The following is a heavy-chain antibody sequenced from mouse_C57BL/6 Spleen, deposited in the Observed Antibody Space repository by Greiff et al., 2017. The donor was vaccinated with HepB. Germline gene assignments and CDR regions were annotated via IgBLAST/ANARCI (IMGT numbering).Heavy chain of an antibody. V-gene: IGHV3-1*01. Sequence: EVQRVESGPGMVKPSQSLSLTCTVTGYSITSGYDWHWIRHFPGNKLEWMGYISYSGSTNYNPSLKSRISITHDTSKNHFFLKLNSVTTEDTATYYCARRGTYDGYWYFDVWGTGTTVTVSS. J-gene: IGHJ1*03. CDR1: GYSITSGYD. CDR3: ARRGTYDGYWYFDV. D-gene: IGHD2-12*01. CDR2: ISYSGST.